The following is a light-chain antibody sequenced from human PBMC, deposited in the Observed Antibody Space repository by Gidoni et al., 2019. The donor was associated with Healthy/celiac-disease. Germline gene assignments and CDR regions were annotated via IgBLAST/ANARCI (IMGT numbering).Light chain of an antibody. J-gene: IGKJ1*01. CDR3: QHANSFTRT. Sequence: DIQLTQSPSSVSASVGDRVTITCRASQGISSWLAWYQPKPWKAPKLLIYAASSLQSGVPSRVTGSGSGTDFTLTIRSLQPEDFATYYCQHANSFTRTFXQXTKVEIK. V-gene: IGKV1-12*01. CDR1: QGISSW. CDR2: AAS.